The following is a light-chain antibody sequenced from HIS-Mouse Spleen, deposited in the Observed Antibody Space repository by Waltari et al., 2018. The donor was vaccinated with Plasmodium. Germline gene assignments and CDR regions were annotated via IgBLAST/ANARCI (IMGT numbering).Light chain of an antibody. Sequence: EIVMTQSPATLSVSPGERATLSCRASQSVSSNLAWYQQKPGQAPRLLIYGASTRATGIPARFSGSWSGTEFTLTISSLQSEDFAVYYCQHYNNWSFTFGPGTKVDIK. V-gene: IGKV3-15*01. CDR3: QHYNNWSFT. CDR1: QSVSSN. J-gene: IGKJ3*01. CDR2: GAS.